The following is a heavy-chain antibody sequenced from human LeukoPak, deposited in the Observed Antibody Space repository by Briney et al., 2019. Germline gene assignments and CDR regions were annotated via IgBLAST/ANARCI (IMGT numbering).Heavy chain of an antibody. J-gene: IGHJ3*02. Sequence: SETLSLTCTVSGGSISSYYWSWIRQPPGKGLEWIGYIYYSGSTNYNPSLKSRVTISVDTSKNQFSLKLSSVTAADTAVYYCASRQAVAAASPDAFDIWGQGTMVTVSS. CDR3: ASRQAVAAASPDAFDI. CDR2: IYYSGST. V-gene: IGHV4-59*01. CDR1: GGSISSYY. D-gene: IGHD6-19*01.